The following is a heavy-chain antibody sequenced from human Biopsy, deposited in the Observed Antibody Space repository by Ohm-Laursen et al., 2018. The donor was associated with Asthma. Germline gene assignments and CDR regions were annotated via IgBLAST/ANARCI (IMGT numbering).Heavy chain of an antibody. D-gene: IGHD6-13*01. J-gene: IGHJ6*02. CDR2: FYYSGTT. CDR3: VRGSSSWHHGPFHYYYGMDV. Sequence: SVTLSLTCSLSSGSGGYMRSGNYYWGWIRHPPGKGLEWIGSFYYSGTTYYNPSLESRVTVSANTSKKQFSRKLTPVTAADTAVYYCVRGSSSWHHGPFHYYYGMDVWGQGTTVTVSS. V-gene: IGHV4-39*01. CDR1: GGYMRSGNYY.